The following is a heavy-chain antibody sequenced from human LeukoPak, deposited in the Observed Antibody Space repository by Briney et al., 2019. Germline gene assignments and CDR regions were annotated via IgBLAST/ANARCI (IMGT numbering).Heavy chain of an antibody. J-gene: IGHJ4*02. CDR2: INHNGST. CDR3: ASSPWTAAGLDY. V-gene: IGHV4-34*01. D-gene: IGHD6-13*01. CDR1: GGSFSGYY. Sequence: PSETLSLTCAVYGGSFSGYYWSWIRQPPGKGLEWIGEINHNGSTNYNPSLKSRVTISVDTSKNQFSLKLSSVTAADTAVYYCASSPWTAAGLDYWGQGTLVTVSS.